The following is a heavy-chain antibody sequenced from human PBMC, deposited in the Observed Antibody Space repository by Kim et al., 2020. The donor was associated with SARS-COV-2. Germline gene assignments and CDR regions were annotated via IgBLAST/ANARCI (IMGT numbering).Heavy chain of an antibody. CDR3: ARRETRDVFTSDWGFFDY. J-gene: IGHJ4*02. V-gene: IGHV4-59*08. CDR1: GDSMSADY. D-gene: IGHD7-27*01. CDR2: VYFRGTT. Sequence: SETLSLTCTVSGDSMSADYWNWIRQSPGKGLEWIGYVYFRGTTSYNPSLKSRVTISIDMSKSQFSLKLNSVTAADTAVYYCARRETRDVFTSDWGFFDYWGQGSLVTVSS.